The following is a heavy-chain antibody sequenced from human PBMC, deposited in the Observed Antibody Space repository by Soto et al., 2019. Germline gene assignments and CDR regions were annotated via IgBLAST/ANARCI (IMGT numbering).Heavy chain of an antibody. CDR1: GFTFSSYA. Sequence: PGGSLRLSCAASGFTFSSYAMSWVRQAPGKGLEWVSAISGSGGSTYYADSVKGRFTISRDNSKNTLYLQMNSLRAEDTAVYYCAKDLGGYYDILTGRGRFDPWGQGT. J-gene: IGHJ5*02. V-gene: IGHV3-23*01. CDR2: ISGSGGST. CDR3: AKDLGGYYDILTGRGRFDP. D-gene: IGHD3-9*01.